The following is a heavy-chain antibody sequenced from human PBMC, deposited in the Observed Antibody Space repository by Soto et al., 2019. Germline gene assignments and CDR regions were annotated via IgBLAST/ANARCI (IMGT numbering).Heavy chain of an antibody. CDR2: IYPGDSDT. CDR1: GYSFTSYW. V-gene: IGHV5-51*01. D-gene: IGHD3-16*02. CDR3: ARGAITDYAWGSYRYGWFDP. Sequence: GESLKISCKGSGYSFTSYWIGWVRQMPGKGLEWMGIIYPGDSDTRYSPSFQGQVTISADKSISTAYLQWSSLKASDTAMYYCARGAITDYAWGSYRYGWFDPWGQGTLVTVSS. J-gene: IGHJ5*02.